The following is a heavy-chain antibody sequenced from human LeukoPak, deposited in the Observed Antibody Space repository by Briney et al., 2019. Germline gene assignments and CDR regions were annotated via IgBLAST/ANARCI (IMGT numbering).Heavy chain of an antibody. D-gene: IGHD3-22*01. J-gene: IGHJ3*02. CDR1: GFTFSSYA. CDR3: ATSDGYYAFDI. Sequence: GGSLRLSCAASGFTFSSYAMHWVRQAPGKGLEWVAVISYDGSNKYYADSVKGRFTISRDNSKNTLYLQTNSLRAEDTAVYYCATSDGYYAFDIWGQGTMVTVSS. CDR2: ISYDGSNK. V-gene: IGHV3-30-3*01.